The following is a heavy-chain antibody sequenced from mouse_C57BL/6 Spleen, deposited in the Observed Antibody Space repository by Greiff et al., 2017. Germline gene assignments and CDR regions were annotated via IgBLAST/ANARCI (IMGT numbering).Heavy chain of an antibody. J-gene: IGHJ1*03. CDR1: GYTFTNYW. CDR2: IYPGGGYT. D-gene: IGHD1-1*01. Sequence: VQLQQSGAELVRPGTSVKMSCKASGYTFTNYWIGWAKQRPGHGLEWIGDIYPGGGYTNYNEKFKGKATLTADKSSSTAYMQFSSLTSEDSAIYYCARRAGVYYGSSYVGYFDVWGTGTTVTVSS. V-gene: IGHV1-63*01. CDR3: ARRAGVYYGSSYVGYFDV.